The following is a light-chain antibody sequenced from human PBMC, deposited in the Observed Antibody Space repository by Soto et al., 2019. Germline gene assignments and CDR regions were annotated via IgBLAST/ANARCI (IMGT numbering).Light chain of an antibody. CDR3: QQYNNYWT. CDR2: KAS. Sequence: DIQMTQSPSTLSASVGDRVTITCRASQIISNWLAWYQQKPGKAPKLLIYKASSLESGVPSRFSGGGSWTEFTLTISSLQPDDFATYDGQQYNNYWTFGQGTKVEIK. V-gene: IGKV1-5*03. J-gene: IGKJ1*01. CDR1: QIISNW.